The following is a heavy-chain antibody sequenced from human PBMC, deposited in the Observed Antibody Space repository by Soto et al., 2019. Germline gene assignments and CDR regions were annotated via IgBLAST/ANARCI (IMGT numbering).Heavy chain of an antibody. D-gene: IGHD3-22*01. CDR2: IYYSGST. V-gene: IGHV4-31*03. CDR3: ARSRQGYYDSSGPSDY. J-gene: IGHJ4*02. CDR1: GGSISSGGYY. Sequence: SETLSLTCTVSGGSISSGGYYWSWIRQHPGKGLEWIGYIYYSGSTYYNSSLKSRVTISVDTSKNQFSLKLSSVTAADTAVYYCARSRQGYYDSSGPSDYWGQGTLVTVSS.